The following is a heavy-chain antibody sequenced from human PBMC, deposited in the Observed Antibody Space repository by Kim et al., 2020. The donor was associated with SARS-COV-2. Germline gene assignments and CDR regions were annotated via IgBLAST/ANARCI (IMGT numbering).Heavy chain of an antibody. D-gene: IGHD6-25*01. CDR3: AKGALRGGFYYYGLDV. Sequence: GGSLRLSCAASGFTFNNHAMSWVRQAPGKGLEWVSAIDNSGGGTYYADSVKGRFTISRDNSKNTLYLQMNSLGAEDTAVYFCAKGALRGGFYYYGLDVWGQGTTVTVSS. V-gene: IGHV3-23*01. CDR1: GFTFNNHA. J-gene: IGHJ6*02. CDR2: IDNSGGGT.